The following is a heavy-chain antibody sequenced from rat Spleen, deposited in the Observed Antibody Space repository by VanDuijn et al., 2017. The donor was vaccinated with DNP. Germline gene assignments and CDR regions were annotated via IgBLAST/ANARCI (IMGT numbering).Heavy chain of an antibody. CDR2: ISPSGGTT. J-gene: IGHJ4*01. Sequence: EVQLVESGGGLVQPGRSPKLSCAASGFTFSDYDMAWVRQTPTKGLEWVASISPSGGTTYYRDSVKGRFTISRDNAKSSLFLQMDSLRSEDTATYYCTTLITFMSGWSQGTSVTVSS. V-gene: IGHV5-20*01. CDR3: TTLITFMSG. D-gene: IGHD1-1*01. CDR1: GFTFSDYD.